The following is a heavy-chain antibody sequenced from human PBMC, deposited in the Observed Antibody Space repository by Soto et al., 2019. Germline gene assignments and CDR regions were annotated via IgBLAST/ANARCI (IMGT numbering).Heavy chain of an antibody. CDR3: TKDVGYYGSGREELGY. CDR1: GFTFSSYA. J-gene: IGHJ4*02. D-gene: IGHD3-10*01. CDR2: ISGSGGDT. V-gene: IGHV3-23*01. Sequence: GGSLRLSCAASGFTFSSYAMSWVRQAPGKGLEWVSSISGSGGDTYYADSVKGRFTTSRDKSKNTLYLQMNSLRADDTAVYYCTKDVGYYGSGREELGYWGKGTPVTVSS.